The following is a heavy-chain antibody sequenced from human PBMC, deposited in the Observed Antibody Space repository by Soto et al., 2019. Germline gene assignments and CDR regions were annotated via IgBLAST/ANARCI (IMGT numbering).Heavy chain of an antibody. Sequence: QITLQESGPALVRPTETLMLTCTYSGFSLTTSGVGVGWVRQPPGKALEWLAVIYWDDDKRYAPSLRGRLTITKDTSKNPVVLGMTHMPPMDTGTYYCARRLEQSGRSGASGAFDIGGQGTVVAVS. CDR2: IYWDDDK. J-gene: IGHJ3*02. V-gene: IGHV2-5*05. CDR3: ARRLEQSGRSGASGAFDI. D-gene: IGHD1-1*01. CDR1: GFSLTTSGVG.